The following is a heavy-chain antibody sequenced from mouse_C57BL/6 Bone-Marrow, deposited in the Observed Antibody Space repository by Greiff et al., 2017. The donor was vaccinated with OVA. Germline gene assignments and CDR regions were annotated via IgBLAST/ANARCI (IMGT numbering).Heavy chain of an antibody. J-gene: IGHJ3*01. Sequence: QVQLQQPGAELVKPGASVKMSCKASGYTFTSYWITWVKQRPGQGLEWIGDIYPGSGSTNYNEKFKSKATLTVDTSSSTAYMQLSSLTSEDSAVYYCARWWGSSLAWFAYWGQGTLVTVSA. CDR1: GYTFTSYW. CDR2: IYPGSGST. D-gene: IGHD1-1*01. V-gene: IGHV1-55*01. CDR3: ARWWGSSLAWFAY.